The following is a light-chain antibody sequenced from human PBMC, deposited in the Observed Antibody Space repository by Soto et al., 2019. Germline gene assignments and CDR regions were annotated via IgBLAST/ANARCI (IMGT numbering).Light chain of an antibody. CDR2: VAS. J-gene: IGKJ1*01. CDR3: RRYGSAPSWT. V-gene: IGKV3-20*01. CDR1: QTVGSSY. Sequence: EIVLTQSPGTLSLSPGERATLSCRASQTVGSSYLAWYQQKPGQAPRLLIYVASSRATGIPDRFSGSGFGIDFSLTISGLEPEDFAVYYCRRYGSAPSWTFGQGTKVEFK.